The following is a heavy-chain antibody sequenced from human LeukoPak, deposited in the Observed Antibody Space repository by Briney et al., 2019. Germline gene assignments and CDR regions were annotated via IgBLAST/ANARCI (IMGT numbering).Heavy chain of an antibody. D-gene: IGHD1-26*01. V-gene: IGHV1-69*13. Sequence: SVKVSCKASGGTFNNYAINWVRQAPGQGLEWMGGIIPIFGTANYAQKFQGRVTITADESTSTAYMELSSLRSEDTAVYYCARGTLVGATLGGNDYWGQGTLVTVSS. J-gene: IGHJ4*02. CDR1: GGTFNNYA. CDR2: IIPIFGTA. CDR3: ARGTLVGATLGGNDY.